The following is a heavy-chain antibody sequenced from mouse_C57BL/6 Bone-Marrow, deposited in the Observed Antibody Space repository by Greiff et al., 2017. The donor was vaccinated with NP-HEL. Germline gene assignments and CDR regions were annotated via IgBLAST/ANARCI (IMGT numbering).Heavy chain of an antibody. V-gene: IGHV6-3*01. J-gene: IGHJ3*01. Sequence: EVMLVESGGGLVQPGGSMKLSCVASGFTFSNYWMNWVRQSPEKGLEWVAQIRLKSDNYATHYAESVKGRFTISRDDSKSSVYLQMNNLRAEDTGIYYCTGYYDERFAYWGQGTLVTVSA. D-gene: IGHD1-1*01. CDR3: TGYYDERFAY. CDR1: GFTFSNYW. CDR2: IRLKSDNYAT.